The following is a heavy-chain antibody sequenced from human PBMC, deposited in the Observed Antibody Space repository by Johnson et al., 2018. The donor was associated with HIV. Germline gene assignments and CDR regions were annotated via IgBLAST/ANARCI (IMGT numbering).Heavy chain of an antibody. CDR2: IYRAGST. CDR3: ASTSPPGLLAVQDAFDI. V-gene: IGHV3-NL1*01. Sequence: QVQLVESGGGLVQPGGSLRLSCAASGFTFSSYAMHWVRQAPGKGLEWVSVIYRAGSTYYADSVKDRFTISRDISKNTIYLQMNSLRAEDTAVYYCASTSPPGLLAVQDAFDIWGQGTMVTVSS. D-gene: IGHD2-15*01. J-gene: IGHJ3*02. CDR1: GFTFSSYA.